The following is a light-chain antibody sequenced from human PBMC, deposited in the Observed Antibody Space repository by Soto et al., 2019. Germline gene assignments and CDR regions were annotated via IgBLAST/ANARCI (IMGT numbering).Light chain of an antibody. J-gene: IGKJ5*01. CDR1: QSVSGK. CDR2: DAS. V-gene: IGKV3-11*01. Sequence: EIVFTQSPSTLSLAQWERATLSCRASQSVSGKLGWYQQKPGQAPRLLIYDASNRATGIPDRFSGSGCGTDFTLPISSIEPQDFSVYYGQQRSNWPRITFGQGTRREI. CDR3: QQRSNWPRIT.